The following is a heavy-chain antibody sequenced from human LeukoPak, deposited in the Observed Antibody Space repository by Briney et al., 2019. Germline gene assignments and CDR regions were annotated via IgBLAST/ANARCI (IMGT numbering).Heavy chain of an antibody. J-gene: IGHJ4*02. CDR2: TYYRSKWYS. CDR1: GDSVSSDIAA. Sequence: SQTLSLTCAISGDSVSSDIAAWNWIRQSPSRGLEWLGRTYYRSKWYSDYAGSVRSRITINADTSKNQFFLQLNSVTPEDTAAYYCPVASSGWYGPFDYWGQGTMVTVSS. V-gene: IGHV6-1*01. D-gene: IGHD6-13*01. CDR3: PVASSGWYGPFDY.